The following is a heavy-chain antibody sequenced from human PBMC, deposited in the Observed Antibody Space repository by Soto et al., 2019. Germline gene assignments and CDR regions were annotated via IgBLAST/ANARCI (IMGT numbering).Heavy chain of an antibody. J-gene: IGHJ4*02. CDR2: IFSSGST. Sequence: SSETLSLTCTVSGGSINTFYWSWVRQPAGKGLEWIGRIFSSGSTSFNPSLESRFAMSVYTSQNHFSLNLSSVTAADMAVYYCAREGSYSAYNFAHGIQLWSFDFWGQGALVTVSS. CDR1: GGSINTFY. D-gene: IGHD5-12*01. V-gene: IGHV4-4*07. CDR3: AREGSYSAYNFAHGIQLWSFDF.